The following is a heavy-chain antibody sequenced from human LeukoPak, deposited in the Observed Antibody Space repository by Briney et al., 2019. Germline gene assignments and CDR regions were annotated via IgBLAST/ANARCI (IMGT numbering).Heavy chain of an antibody. Sequence: ASVKVSCKASGYTFTSYYMHWVRQAPGQGLEWMGIINPSGGSTSYAQKFQGRVTMTRDTSTSTVYMELSSLRSEDTAVYYCARDPERGYSAYDLDYWGQGTLVTVSS. CDR2: INPSGGST. CDR1: GYTFTSYY. CDR3: ARDPERGYSAYDLDY. J-gene: IGHJ4*02. V-gene: IGHV1-46*01. D-gene: IGHD5-12*01.